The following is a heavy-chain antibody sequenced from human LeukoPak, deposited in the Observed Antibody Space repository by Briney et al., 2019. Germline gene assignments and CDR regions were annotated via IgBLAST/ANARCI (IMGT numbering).Heavy chain of an antibody. V-gene: IGHV3-13*04. Sequence: PGGSPRLSCAASGFTFSSYDMHWVRQTTGKGLEWVSAIGTAGDTYYPGSGKGRFTISRENAKNSLYLQMNSLRAGDTAVYYCARGGYSSGGYYFDYWGQGTLVTVSS. J-gene: IGHJ4*02. D-gene: IGHD6-19*01. CDR3: ARGGYSSGGYYFDY. CDR2: IGTAGDT. CDR1: GFTFSSYD.